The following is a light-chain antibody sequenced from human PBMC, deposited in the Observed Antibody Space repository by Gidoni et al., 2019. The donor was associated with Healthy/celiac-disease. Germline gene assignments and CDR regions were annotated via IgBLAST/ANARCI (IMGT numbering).Light chain of an antibody. Sequence: DIVMTQSPYSLAVSLGERATINCKSSQRVLYSSANKNYLAWYQQKSGQPPKLLIYWASTREAGVPGRFSGGGSATDFTLTISSLQAEDVAVYYCQQYYTTPPWTFGQGTKVEIK. J-gene: IGKJ1*01. CDR3: QQYYTTPPWT. CDR2: WAS. V-gene: IGKV4-1*01. CDR1: QRVLYSSANKNY.